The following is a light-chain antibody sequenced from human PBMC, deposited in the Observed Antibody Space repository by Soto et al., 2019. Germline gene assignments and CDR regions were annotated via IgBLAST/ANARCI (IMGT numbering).Light chain of an antibody. J-gene: IGLJ1*01. CDR3: SSYTTSNTRQIV. Sequence: QSALTQPASVSGSPGQSITISCTGTSSDVGGYSYVSWYQQHPGKAPKFIIYDVNNRPSGVSNRFSGSKSGNTASLTISGLQAEDEADYYCSSYTTSNTRQIVFGTGTKVTVL. CDR2: DVN. CDR1: SSDVGGYSY. V-gene: IGLV2-14*01.